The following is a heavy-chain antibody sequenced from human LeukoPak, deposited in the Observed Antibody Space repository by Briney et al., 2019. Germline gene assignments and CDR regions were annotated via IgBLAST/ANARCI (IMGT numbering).Heavy chain of an antibody. CDR1: GYTFTGYY. V-gene: IGHV1-2*02. J-gene: IGHJ4*02. D-gene: IGHD2-2*01. Sequence: VASVTVSCKASGYTFTGYYMHWVRQAPGQGLEWMGWINPNSGGTNYAQKFQGRVTMTRDTSISTAYMELSRLRSDDTAVYYCAILSSTSHTSGNWGQGTLVTVSS. CDR3: AILSSTSHTSGN. CDR2: INPNSGGT.